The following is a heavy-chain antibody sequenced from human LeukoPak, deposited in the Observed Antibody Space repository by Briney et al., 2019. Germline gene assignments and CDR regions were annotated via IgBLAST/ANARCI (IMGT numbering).Heavy chain of an antibody. CDR2: IIPILGIA. J-gene: IGHJ4*02. V-gene: IGHV1-69*04. D-gene: IGHD3-10*01. Sequence: ASVKVSCKASGGTFSSYAISWVRQAPGQGLEWMGRIIPILGIANYAQKFQGRVTITADKSTSTAYMELSSLRSEDTAVYYCARDFVGYYGSGSRALPDYWGQGTLVTVSS. CDR3: ARDFVGYYGSGSRALPDY. CDR1: GGTFSSYA.